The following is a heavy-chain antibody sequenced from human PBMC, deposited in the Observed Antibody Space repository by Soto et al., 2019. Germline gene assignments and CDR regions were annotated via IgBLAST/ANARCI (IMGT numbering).Heavy chain of an antibody. CDR2: IYYSATS. D-gene: IGHD3-3*01. J-gene: IGHJ4*01. V-gene: IGHV4-31*03. CDR3: GREARIFGVVTPTDY. Sequence: TLSLTCTVSGASISSGGFYWSCIRQDTGKGLECIRYIYYSATSSYNPTLKSRLIISLDKTKKQFHLRLSSVTAADTAVYYSGREARIFGVVTPTDYWGQGTLVTVSS. CDR1: GASISSGGFY.